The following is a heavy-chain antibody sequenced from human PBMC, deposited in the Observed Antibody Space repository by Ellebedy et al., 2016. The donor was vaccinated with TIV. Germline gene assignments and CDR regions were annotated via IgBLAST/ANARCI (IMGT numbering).Heavy chain of an antibody. D-gene: IGHD3-3*01. Sequence: GESLKISCAASGFTFSTYSMNWVRQSPGKGLEWVSSISSSSGYIYYADSVKGRFTISRDNSKNIVHLQMNSLRAEDTALYYCATALRGQQLIPEYFQHWGQGTLVTVSS. CDR1: GFTFSTYS. CDR2: ISSSSGYI. V-gene: IGHV3-21*04. J-gene: IGHJ1*01. CDR3: ATALRGQQLIPEYFQH.